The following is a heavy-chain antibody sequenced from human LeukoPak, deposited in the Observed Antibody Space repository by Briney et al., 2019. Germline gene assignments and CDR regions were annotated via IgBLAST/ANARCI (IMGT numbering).Heavy chain of an antibody. J-gene: IGHJ4*02. CDR2: ISSSGSTI. CDR1: GFTFSSFE. Sequence: PGGSLRLSCAASGFTFSSFEMNWVRQAPGKGLDWVSYISSSGSTIYYADSVKGRFTFSRDNAKNSLYLQMNSLRAEATAGYYCARESSYCVNGVCYPYYFDYWGQGTLVTVSS. D-gene: IGHD2-8*01. CDR3: ARESSYCVNGVCYPYYFDY. V-gene: IGHV3-48*03.